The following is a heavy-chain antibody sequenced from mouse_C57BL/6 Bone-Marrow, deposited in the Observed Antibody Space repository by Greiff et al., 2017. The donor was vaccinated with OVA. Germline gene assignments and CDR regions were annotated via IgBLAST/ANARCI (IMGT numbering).Heavy chain of an antibody. CDR2: IYPGSGST. D-gene: IGHD1-1*01. Sequence: VQLQQPGAELVKPGASVKMSCKASGYTFTSYWITWVKQRPGQGLEWIGDIYPGSGSTNYNEKFKSKATLTVDKSSSTAYMQLSSLTSEDSAVYYCARDLIYYYGSSYGNAMDYWGQGTSVTVSS. V-gene: IGHV1-55*01. CDR1: GYTFTSYW. CDR3: ARDLIYYYGSSYGNAMDY. J-gene: IGHJ4*01.